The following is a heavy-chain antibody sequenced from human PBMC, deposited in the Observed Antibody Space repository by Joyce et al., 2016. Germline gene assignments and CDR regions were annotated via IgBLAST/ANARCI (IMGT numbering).Heavy chain of an antibody. J-gene: IGHJ5*02. V-gene: IGHV3-73*02. CDR3: SPSSSSYMREEWFDP. D-gene: IGHD3-16*01. Sequence: EVQLVESGGGLVQPGGSLELSCAASGFSFSDSAIHWVRQAYGKGLEWVGRIRSKANNYAAAYTASVRGRFTITRDDSKNTAYLQMHSLKTEDTAVYFCSPSSSSYMREEWFDPWGQGTLVTVSS. CDR1: GFSFSDSA. CDR2: IRSKANNYAA.